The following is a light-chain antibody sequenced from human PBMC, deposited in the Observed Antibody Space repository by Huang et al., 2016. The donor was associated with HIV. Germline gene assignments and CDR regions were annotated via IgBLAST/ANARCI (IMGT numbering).Light chain of an antibody. CDR2: GAA. J-gene: IGKJ5*01. CDR1: QNINSAY. V-gene: IGKV3-20*01. CDR3: QQYDTSPLT. Sequence: ELVLTQSPGTLSLSPGERATLSCRASQNINSAYLAWYQQQPGQAPSLLIDGAANRATGVPDRFSGSGSGTEFTLTINRVEPDDFAVFYCQQYDTSPLTFGQGTRLEMK.